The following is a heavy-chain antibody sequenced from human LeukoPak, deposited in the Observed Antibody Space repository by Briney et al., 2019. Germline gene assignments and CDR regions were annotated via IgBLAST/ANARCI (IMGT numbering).Heavy chain of an antibody. CDR1: GFAFTNAW. V-gene: IGHV3-15*01. D-gene: IGHD3-22*01. Sequence: GGSLRLSCAASGFAFTNAWMNWVRQAPGKGLEWVGRIKSKADGGTTTYAAPVRGRFTISRDDSKNMLYLQMISLKTEDTAVYYCTTASYDYYDSSGYSFGGFWGQGTLVTASS. CDR3: TTASYDYYDSSGYSFGGF. CDR2: IKSKADGGTT. J-gene: IGHJ4*02.